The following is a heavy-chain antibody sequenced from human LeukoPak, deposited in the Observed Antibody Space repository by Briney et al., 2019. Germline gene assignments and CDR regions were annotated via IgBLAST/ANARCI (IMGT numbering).Heavy chain of an antibody. CDR2: INPNSGGT. CDR3: ATSPYYYDSSGYYDY. D-gene: IGHD3-22*01. Sequence: ASVKVACKASGYTFTGYYMHWVRQAPGQGLEWMGWINPNSGGTNYAQKFQGRVTMTRDTSISTAYMELSRLRSDDTAVYYYATSPYYYDSSGYYDYWGQGTLVTVSS. V-gene: IGHV1-2*02. CDR1: GYTFTGYY. J-gene: IGHJ4*02.